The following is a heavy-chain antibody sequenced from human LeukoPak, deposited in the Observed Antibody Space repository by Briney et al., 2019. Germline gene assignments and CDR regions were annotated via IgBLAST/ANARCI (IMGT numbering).Heavy chain of an antibody. V-gene: IGHV3-7*01. CDR1: GFTFSDYW. J-gene: IGHJ6*02. CDR3: ARDGGIIRFGGQDV. Sequence: GGSLRLSCVASGFTFSDYWLSWVRQAPGKGLEWVANMNRDGGERNYVDSMKGRITISRDNAKNSLYLQMNSLRVEDTAVYYCARDGGIIRFGGQDVWGQGTTVTVS. CDR2: MNRDGGER. D-gene: IGHD3-16*01.